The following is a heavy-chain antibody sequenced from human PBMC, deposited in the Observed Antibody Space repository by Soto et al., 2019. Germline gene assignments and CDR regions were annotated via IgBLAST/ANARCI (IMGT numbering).Heavy chain of an antibody. CDR2: MYNTGST. CDR3: ARDLWGYCGTDCYPLDV. V-gene: IGHV4-59*01. CDR1: GGTISRYY. D-gene: IGHD2-21*02. Sequence: QVQRQESGPGLVKPSENLSLTCTVSGGTISRYYWSWIRQPPGKGLEWIGYMYNTGSTVYNPSFKSRVTISVDTSKNQFSLKLNSVTAADTAVYYCARDLWGYCGTDCYPLDVWGQGTTVTVSS. J-gene: IGHJ6*02.